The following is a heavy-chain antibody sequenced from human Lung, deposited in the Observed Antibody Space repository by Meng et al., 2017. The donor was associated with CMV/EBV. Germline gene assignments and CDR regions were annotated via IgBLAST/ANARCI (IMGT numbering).Heavy chain of an antibody. CDR2: INPNNGGT. V-gene: IGHV1-2*02. J-gene: IGHJ1*01. CDR1: GYTFTGYY. CDR3: ARKTDTGGWNFHH. Sequence: SXXVSXKASGYTFTGYYLYWVRQAPGQGLEWMGWINPNNGGTNYAQRFQGRVTMTRDTSITTVYMELSRLTSDDTAVYYCARKTDTGGWNFHHWGQGTLVTVSS. D-gene: IGHD3-16*01.